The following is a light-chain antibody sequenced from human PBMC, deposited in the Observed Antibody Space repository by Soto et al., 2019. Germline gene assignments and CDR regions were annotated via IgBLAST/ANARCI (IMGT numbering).Light chain of an antibody. V-gene: IGLV2-8*01. J-gene: IGLJ1*01. CDR1: SSDVGGYNY. CDR2: EVS. CDR3: SSYAGSNNLGV. Sequence: SVLTQPPSASWSPGHSVTISCTGTSSDVGGYNYVSWYQQHPGKAPKLMIYEVSKRPSGVPDRFSGSKSGNTASLTVSGLQAEDEADYYCSSYAGSNNLGVFGTGTKVTGL.